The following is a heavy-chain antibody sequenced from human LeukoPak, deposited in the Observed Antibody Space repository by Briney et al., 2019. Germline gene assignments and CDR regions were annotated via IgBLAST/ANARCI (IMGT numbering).Heavy chain of an antibody. D-gene: IGHD3-10*01. CDR1: GGSINSDSYY. V-gene: IGHV4-61*02. CDR2: IYTTGSP. Sequence: SQTLSLTCTVSGGSINSDSYYWTWIRQPAGKGLECIGRIYTTGSPNYNPSLKSRVTISIDTSKNQFSLKLSSVSAADTAIYYCARDRGITTARGVPSWFDPWGQGTLVTVSS. J-gene: IGHJ5*02. CDR3: ARDRGITTARGVPSWFDP.